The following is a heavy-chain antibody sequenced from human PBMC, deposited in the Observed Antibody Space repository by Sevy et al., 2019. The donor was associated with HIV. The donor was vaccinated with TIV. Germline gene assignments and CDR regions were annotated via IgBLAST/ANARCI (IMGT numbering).Heavy chain of an antibody. CDR1: GFTFSSYS. CDR2: ISSSSSYI. CDR3: ARTPFDYANYYYGMDV. V-gene: IGHV3-21*01. Sequence: GGSLRLSCAAPGFTFSSYSMNWVRQAPGKGLEWVSSISSSSSYIYYADSVKGRFTISRDNAKNSLYLQMNSLRAEDTAVYYCARTPFDYANYYYGMDVWGQGTTVTVSS. J-gene: IGHJ6*02. D-gene: IGHD4-17*01.